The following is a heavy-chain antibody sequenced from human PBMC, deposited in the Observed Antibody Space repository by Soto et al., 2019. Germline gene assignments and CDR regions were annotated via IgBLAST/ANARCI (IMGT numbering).Heavy chain of an antibody. D-gene: IGHD3-22*01. Sequence: PGGSLRLSCAASGFTFSSYSMNWVRQAPGKGLEWVSSISSSSSYIYYADSVKGRFTISRDNAKNSLYLQMNSLRAEDTAVYYCARARASYSSGYYPDYWGQGTLVTVSS. CDR3: ARARASYSSGYYPDY. J-gene: IGHJ4*02. CDR1: GFTFSSYS. CDR2: ISSSSSYI. V-gene: IGHV3-21*01.